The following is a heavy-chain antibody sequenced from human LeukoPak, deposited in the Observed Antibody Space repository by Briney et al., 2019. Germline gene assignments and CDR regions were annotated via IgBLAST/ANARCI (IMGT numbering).Heavy chain of an antibody. CDR2: IIPIFGTA. D-gene: IGHD2-2*01. CDR3: ARAGYCSSTSCYDAFDI. CDR1: GYTFINYD. Sequence: GASVKVSCKASGYTFINYDISWVRQAPGQGLEWMGGIIPIFGTANYAQKFQGRVTITADESTSTAYMELSSLRSEDTAVYYCARAGYCSSTSCYDAFDIWGQGTMVTVSS. V-gene: IGHV1-69*13. J-gene: IGHJ3*02.